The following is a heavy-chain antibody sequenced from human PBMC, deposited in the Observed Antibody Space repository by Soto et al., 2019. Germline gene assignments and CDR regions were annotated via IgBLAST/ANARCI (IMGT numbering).Heavy chain of an antibody. CDR3: ARDLAYCLSGTSSREWFDP. J-gene: IGHJ5*02. Sequence: QVQLVQSGAEVKKPGASVKVSCKASGYTFTTHGISWVRQAPGQGLEWMGWVSGDNGHTNYAQSPQGRVTMTTDTCANTSYTERRSIRSAETADYYCARDLAYCLSGTSSREWFDPWGQETGVTVSS. CDR2: VSGDNGHT. V-gene: IGHV1-18*01. CDR1: GYTFTTHG. D-gene: IGHD2-2*01.